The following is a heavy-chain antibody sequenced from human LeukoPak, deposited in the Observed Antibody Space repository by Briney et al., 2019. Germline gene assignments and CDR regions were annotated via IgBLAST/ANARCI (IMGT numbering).Heavy chain of an antibody. Sequence: GGSLRLSRAASGFTFDDYGMSWVRQAPGKGLEWVSGINWNGGSTGYADSVKGRFTISRDNAKNSLYLQMNSLRAEDTALYYCARGIAVAGILSWFDPWGQGTLVTVSS. J-gene: IGHJ5*02. CDR2: INWNGGST. D-gene: IGHD6-19*01. CDR3: ARGIAVAGILSWFDP. V-gene: IGHV3-20*04. CDR1: GFTFDDYG.